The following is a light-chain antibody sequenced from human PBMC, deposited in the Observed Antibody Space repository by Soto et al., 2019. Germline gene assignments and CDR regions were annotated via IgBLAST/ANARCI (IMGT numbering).Light chain of an antibody. CDR2: DDS. V-gene: IGLV3-21*02. Sequence: SYELTQPPSVSVAPGQTARITCGGTNIGSKSVHWYQQKPGQAPVLVVYDDSDRPSGIPERFSGSNSGNTATLTISGLQAEDESHYYCSSKSSGSTPMLFGGGTKVTVL. CDR1: NIGSKS. CDR3: SSKSSGSTPML. J-gene: IGLJ2*01.